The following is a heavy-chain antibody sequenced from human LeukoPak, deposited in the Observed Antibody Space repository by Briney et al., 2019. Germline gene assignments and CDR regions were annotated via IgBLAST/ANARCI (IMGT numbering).Heavy chain of an antibody. J-gene: IGHJ6*03. CDR3: ARTYYYYMDV. CDR1: GFTFSSYG. V-gene: IGHV4-4*02. CDR2: IYHSGST. Sequence: GSLRLSCAASGFTFSSYGMNWVRQAPGKGLEWIGEIYHSGSTNYNPSLKSRVTISLDKSKNQFSLTLNSVTAADTAVYYCARTYYYYMDVWGKGTTVTVS.